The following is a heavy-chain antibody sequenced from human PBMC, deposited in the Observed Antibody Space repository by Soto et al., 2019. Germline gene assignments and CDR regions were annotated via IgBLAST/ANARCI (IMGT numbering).Heavy chain of an antibody. CDR2: ITGSGGST. V-gene: IGHV3-23*01. CDR3: AKKIRVALWFGESDDAFDV. J-gene: IGHJ3*01. D-gene: IGHD3-10*01. Sequence: EVQLLESGGGRARPGGSLRLSCTASGFSFSNYAMAWVRQAPGRGLEWVSGITGSGGSTYYADFVKGRFTISKDNSKNKLYLQMDSLTADDTAVYYCAKKIRVALWFGESDDAFDVWGQGAMVTVSS. CDR1: GFSFSNYA.